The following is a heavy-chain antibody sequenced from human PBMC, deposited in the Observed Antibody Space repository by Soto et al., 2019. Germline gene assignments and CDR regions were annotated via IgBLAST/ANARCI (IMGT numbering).Heavy chain of an antibody. CDR2: IDPTDSYT. CDR1: GYSFTSYW. Sequence: GESLKISCEGSGYSFTSYWITWVRQMPGKGLEWMGRIDPTDSYTNYSPSFQGHVTISADKSISTAYLQWSSLKASDTAMYYCARVLSENNDYWGQGTLVTVSS. CDR3: ARVLSENNDY. V-gene: IGHV5-10-1*01. J-gene: IGHJ4*02. D-gene: IGHD1-20*01.